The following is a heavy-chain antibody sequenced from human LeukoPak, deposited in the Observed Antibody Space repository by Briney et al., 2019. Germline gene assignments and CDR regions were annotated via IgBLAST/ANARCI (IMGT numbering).Heavy chain of an antibody. Sequence: QAGGSLRLSCAASGFTFSSYAMSWVRQAPEKGLEWVSAISGSGGSTYYADSVKGRFTISRDNSKNTLYLQMNSLRAEDTAVYYCAKDRDSSLSAPGDYFDYWGQGTLVTVSS. CDR2: ISGSGGST. D-gene: IGHD6-13*01. J-gene: IGHJ4*02. CDR3: AKDRDSSLSAPGDYFDY. CDR1: GFTFSSYA. V-gene: IGHV3-23*01.